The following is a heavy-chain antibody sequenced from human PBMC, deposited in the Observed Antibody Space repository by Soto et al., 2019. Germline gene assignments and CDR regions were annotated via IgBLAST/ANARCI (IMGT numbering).Heavy chain of an antibody. J-gene: IGHJ4*02. D-gene: IGHD6-13*01. Sequence: QVQLVQSGAEVKKPGASVKVSCKASGYTFTSYVISWVRQAPGQGLEWMGWISAYNGNTNYAQKLKGRVTMTTDTATRQAYMELRSLRSDDTAVYYCARTPRIRQLVRVGWFDYWGPGTLVPVSS. V-gene: IGHV1-18*04. CDR1: GYTFTSYV. CDR3: ARTPRIRQLVRVGWFDY. CDR2: ISAYNGNT.